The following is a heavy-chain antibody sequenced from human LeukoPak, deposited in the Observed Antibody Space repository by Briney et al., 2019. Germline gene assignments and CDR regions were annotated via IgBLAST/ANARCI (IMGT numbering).Heavy chain of an antibody. D-gene: IGHD2/OR15-2a*01. Sequence: PSETLSLTCAVSGYSISSGYYWGWIRQPPGKGLEWIGNIYHSGITYYNPSLKSRITLSVDSSKNPFSLKLSSLTAADTAVYYCTRFSTSSARPAYFWGQGPLVTVSS. V-gene: IGHV4-38-2*01. J-gene: IGHJ4*02. CDR1: GYSISSGYY. CDR2: IYHSGIT. CDR3: TRFSTSSARPAYF.